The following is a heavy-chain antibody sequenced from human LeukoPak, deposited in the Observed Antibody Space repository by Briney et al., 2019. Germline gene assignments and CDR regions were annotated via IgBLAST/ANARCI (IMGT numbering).Heavy chain of an antibody. Sequence: GGSLRLSCAASGFTFSSYAMSWVRQAPGKGLEWVSAISGSGGSTYYADSVKGRFTISRDKSKNMLYLQMNSLRAEDTAVYYCAKGGSGITMIVVVTTIDYWGQGTLVTVSS. CDR3: AKGGSGITMIVVVTTIDY. CDR2: ISGSGGST. CDR1: GFTFSSYA. V-gene: IGHV3-23*01. J-gene: IGHJ4*02. D-gene: IGHD3-22*01.